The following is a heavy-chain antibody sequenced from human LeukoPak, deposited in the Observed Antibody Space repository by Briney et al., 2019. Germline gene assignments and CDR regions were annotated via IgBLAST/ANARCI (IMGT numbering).Heavy chain of an antibody. CDR3: VSQEVVPH. Sequence: GGSLRLSCAASGFSFTNYWMSWVRQAPGKGLEWVANVKEDGTTKQYVDSVKGRFTISRDNAKNSLYLQMDSLRAEDAAVYYCVSQEVVPHWGQGTPVSVSS. CDR2: VKEDGTTK. D-gene: IGHD2-15*01. J-gene: IGHJ4*02. V-gene: IGHV3-7*01. CDR1: GFSFTNYW.